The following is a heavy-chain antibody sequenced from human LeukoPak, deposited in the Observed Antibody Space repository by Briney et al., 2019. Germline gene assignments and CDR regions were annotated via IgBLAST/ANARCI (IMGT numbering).Heavy chain of an antibody. Sequence: SETGSLTCAVYGGSFSGYYWSWVRQPPGKGLEWIGEINHSGSTNYNPSLKSRVTISVDTSKNQFSLKLSSVTAADTAVYYCARGVNSGYFDYCGQGTLVTVSS. D-gene: IGHD1-26*01. J-gene: IGHJ4*02. CDR1: GGSFSGYY. CDR3: ARGVNSGYFDY. CDR2: INHSGST. V-gene: IGHV4-34*01.